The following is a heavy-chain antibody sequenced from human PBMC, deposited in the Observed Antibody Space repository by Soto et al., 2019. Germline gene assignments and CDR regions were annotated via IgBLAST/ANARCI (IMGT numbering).Heavy chain of an antibody. CDR1: GFTFSDYY. CDR3: ARAGRRNWNYEPHFDY. V-gene: IGHV3-11*01. CDR2: ISSSGSTI. J-gene: IGHJ4*02. D-gene: IGHD1-7*01. Sequence: PGGSLRLSCAASGFTFSDYYMSWILQAPWKGLEWVSYISSSGSTIYYADSVKGRFTISRDNAKNSLYLQMNSLRAEDTAVYYCARAGRRNWNYEPHFDYWGQGTLVTVSS.